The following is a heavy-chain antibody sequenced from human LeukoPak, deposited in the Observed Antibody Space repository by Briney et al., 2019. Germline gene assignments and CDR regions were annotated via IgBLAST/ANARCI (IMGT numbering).Heavy chain of an antibody. CDR2: ISGSGGST. CDR1: GFTFSSYA. V-gene: IGHV3-23*01. J-gene: IGHJ4*02. CDR3: AKDTGRYAYQLLYSTPYDY. D-gene: IGHD2-2*02. Sequence: GGSLRLSCAASGFTFSSYAMSWFRQAPGKGLEWVSAISGSGGSTYYADSVKGRFTISRDNSKNTLYLQMNSLRAEDTAVYYCAKDTGRYAYQLLYSTPYDYWGQGTLVTVSS.